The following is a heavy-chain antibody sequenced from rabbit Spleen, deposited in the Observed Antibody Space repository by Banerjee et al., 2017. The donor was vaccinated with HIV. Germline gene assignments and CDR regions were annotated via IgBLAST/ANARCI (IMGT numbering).Heavy chain of an antibody. CDR1: GVSFSADSY. Sequence: QSLEESGGDLVKPGASLTLTCIASGVSFSADSYMCWIRQAPGKGLEWIACIYAGNSGDTYYASWAKGRFTISKTSSTTVTLQMTSLTAADTATYFCVRGASGTGYYSLWGQGTLVTVS. V-gene: IGHV1S40*01. J-gene: IGHJ3*01. CDR2: IYAGNSGDT. D-gene: IGHD1-1*01. CDR3: VRGASGTGYYSL.